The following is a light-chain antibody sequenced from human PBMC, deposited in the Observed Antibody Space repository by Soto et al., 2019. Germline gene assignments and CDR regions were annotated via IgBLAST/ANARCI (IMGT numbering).Light chain of an antibody. J-gene: IGKJ2*01. CDR1: QSISSW. V-gene: IGKV1-5*03. CDR2: KAS. Sequence: DIQMTQSPSTLSASVGDTVTITCRASQSISSWLAWYQQKPGKAPKLLINKASSLESGVPSRFSGSGSGTDFTLTINSLQPDDFATYYCQKYNSYSNTFGLWTKLEIK. CDR3: QKYNSYSNT.